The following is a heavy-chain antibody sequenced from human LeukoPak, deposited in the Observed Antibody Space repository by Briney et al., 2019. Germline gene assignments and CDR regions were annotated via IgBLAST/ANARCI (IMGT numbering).Heavy chain of an antibody. J-gene: IGHJ4*02. Sequence: GGSLRLSCAASGFNCNSHAMNWVRQAPGKGLEWISYISISSTSIYYADSVKGRFTISRDIAKNSLYLQMNSLRAEDTAMYYCARATHYYDSSGYSDYWGQGTLVTVSS. D-gene: IGHD3-22*01. CDR3: ARATHYYDSSGYSDY. CDR2: ISISSTSI. V-gene: IGHV3-48*04. CDR1: GFNCNSHA.